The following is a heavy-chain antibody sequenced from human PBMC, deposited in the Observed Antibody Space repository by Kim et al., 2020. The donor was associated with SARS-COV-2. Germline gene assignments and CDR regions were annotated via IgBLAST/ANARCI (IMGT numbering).Heavy chain of an antibody. V-gene: IGHV3-33*01. CDR2: SNK. Sequence: SNKYYADSVKGRFTIARDNSKNTLYLQMNSLRAEDTAVYYCARGDLTPDYWGQGTLVTVSS. J-gene: IGHJ4*02. CDR3: ARGDLTPDY.